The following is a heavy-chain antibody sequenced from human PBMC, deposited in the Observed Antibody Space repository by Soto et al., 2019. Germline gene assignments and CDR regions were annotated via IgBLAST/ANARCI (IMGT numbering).Heavy chain of an antibody. Sequence: QVQLVQSGAEVKKPGSSVKVSCKASGGTFSSYAISWVRQAPGQGLEWMGGIIPIFGTANYAQKFQGRVTNTGDEATSTAYMELSNLGSEDMAVYYCASDITYDSSGYDASDIWGQGAMVTVSS. J-gene: IGHJ3*02. D-gene: IGHD3-22*01. CDR3: ASDITYDSSGYDASDI. CDR1: GGTFSSYA. CDR2: IIPIFGTA. V-gene: IGHV1-69*12.